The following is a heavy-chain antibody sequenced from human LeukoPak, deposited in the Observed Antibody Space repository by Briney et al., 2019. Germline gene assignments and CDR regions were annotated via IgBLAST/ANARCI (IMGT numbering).Heavy chain of an antibody. CDR2: ISSSSSYI. J-gene: IGHJ4*02. CDR3: AKVLLWFGEFSHFDF. V-gene: IGHV3-21*01. Sequence: GGSLRLSCAASGFTFSSYSMNWVRQAPGKGLEWVSSISSSSSYIYYADSVKGRFTISRDNAKNSLYLQMNSLRDEDTAVYYCAKVLLWFGEFSHFDFWGQGTLVTVSS. D-gene: IGHD3-10*01. CDR1: GFTFSSYS.